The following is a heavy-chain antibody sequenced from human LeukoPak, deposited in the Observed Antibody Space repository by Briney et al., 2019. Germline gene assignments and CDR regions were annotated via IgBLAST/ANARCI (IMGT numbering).Heavy chain of an antibody. CDR1: GFTITSYA. J-gene: IGHJ4*02. V-gene: IGHV3-23*01. Sequence: GGSLRLSCAASGFTITSYAMSWVRQAPGKGLEWVSAISGSGGSTYYTDSVKGRFTISRDNSKNTLYLQMNSLRAEDTALYYCAKDRGDTSSPPFDYWGQGTLVTISS. CDR2: ISGSGGST. CDR3: AKDRGDTSSPPFDY. D-gene: IGHD2-2*01.